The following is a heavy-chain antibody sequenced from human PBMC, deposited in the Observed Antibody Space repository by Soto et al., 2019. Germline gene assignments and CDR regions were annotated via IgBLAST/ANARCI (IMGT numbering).Heavy chain of an antibody. D-gene: IGHD6-19*01. CDR3: ARDKAVAGTLLVY. CDR2: ISYDGSNK. Sequence: GGSLRLSCAASGFTFSSYAMHWVRQAPGKGLEWVAVISYDGSNKYYADSVKGRFTISRDNSKNTLYLQMNSLRAEDTAVYYCARDKAVAGTLLVYWGQGTLVTVSS. V-gene: IGHV3-30-3*01. J-gene: IGHJ4*02. CDR1: GFTFSSYA.